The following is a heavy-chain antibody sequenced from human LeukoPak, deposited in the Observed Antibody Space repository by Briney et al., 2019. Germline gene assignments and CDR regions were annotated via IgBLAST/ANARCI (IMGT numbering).Heavy chain of an antibody. CDR2: IYYSGGT. J-gene: IGHJ4*02. V-gene: IGHV4-59*12. CDR3: ARSKGSGYSLRGYFDY. Sequence: SETLSLTCTVSGGSISGFNWSWIRQPPGKGLEWIGYIYYSGGTNYNPSLKSRVTISVDTSKNQFSLKLSSVTAADTAVYYCARSKGSGYSLRGYFDYWGQGTLVTVSS. D-gene: IGHD5-18*01. CDR1: GGSISGFN.